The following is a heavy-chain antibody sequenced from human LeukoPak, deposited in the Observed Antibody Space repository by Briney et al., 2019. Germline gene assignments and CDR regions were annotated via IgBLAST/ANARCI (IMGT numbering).Heavy chain of an antibody. D-gene: IGHD6-19*01. V-gene: IGHV4-59*01. J-gene: IGHJ6*02. Sequence: SETLSLTCTVSGGSISSYYWSWIRQPPGKGLEWIGYIYYSGSTNYNPSLKSRVTISVDTSKNQFSLKLSSVTAADTAVYYCARGAGKIAVAGIYYYYYYGMDVWDQGTTVTVSS. CDR1: GGSISSYY. CDR2: IYYSGST. CDR3: ARGAGKIAVAGIYYYYYYGMDV.